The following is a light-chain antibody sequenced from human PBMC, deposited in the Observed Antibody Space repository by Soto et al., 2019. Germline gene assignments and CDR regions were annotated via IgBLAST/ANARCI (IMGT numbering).Light chain of an antibody. V-gene: IGKV3-20*01. CDR1: QSVSTNY. CDR2: GAS. CDR3: QQYGSSPPT. Sequence: EIVLTQSPGTLSLSPGERAILSCRASQSVSTNYLAWYQRKPGQAPRLLIYGASSRATDIPTRFSGSGSGTDFTLTITRLKAEDFAVYYCQQYGSSPPTFGQGTKVEIK. J-gene: IGKJ1*01.